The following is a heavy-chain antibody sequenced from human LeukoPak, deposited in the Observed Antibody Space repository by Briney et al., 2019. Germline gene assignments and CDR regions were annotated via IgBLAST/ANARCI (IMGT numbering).Heavy chain of an antibody. V-gene: IGHV3-30-3*01. Sequence: PGGSLRLSCAASGFTFSSYAMHWVRQAPGKGLEWVAVIPYDGSNKYYADSVKGRFTISRDNSKNTLYLQMNSLRAEDTAVYYCARGFRITMIVVVITGFDYWGQGTLVTVSS. CDR1: GFTFSSYA. D-gene: IGHD3-22*01. CDR2: IPYDGSNK. CDR3: ARGFRITMIVVVITGFDY. J-gene: IGHJ4*02.